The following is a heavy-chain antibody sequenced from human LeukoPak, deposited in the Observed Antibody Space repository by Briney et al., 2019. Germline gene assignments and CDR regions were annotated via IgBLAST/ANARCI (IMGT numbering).Heavy chain of an antibody. CDR2: ISAHKGDT. Sequence: ASVKVSCKTSGYTFTSYGISWLRQAPGQGLEWMGWISAHKGDTDYAQKFQGRLTVTRDTSTSTAYMELSSLRSEDTAVYYCARSLAAGGTIDDWGQGTLVTVSS. V-gene: IGHV1-18*01. CDR3: ARSLAAGGTIDD. D-gene: IGHD6-13*01. J-gene: IGHJ4*02. CDR1: GYTFTSYG.